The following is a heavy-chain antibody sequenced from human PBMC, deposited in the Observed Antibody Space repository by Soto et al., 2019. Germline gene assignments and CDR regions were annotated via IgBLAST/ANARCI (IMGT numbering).Heavy chain of an antibody. CDR3: AKDLANYYYYYMDV. CDR1: GFTFSSYA. CDR2: ISGSGGST. J-gene: IGHJ6*03. Sequence: GGSLRLSCAASGFTFSSYAMSWVRQAPGKGLEWVSAISGSGGSTYYADSVKGRFTISRDNSKNTVYLQMNSLRAEDTALYYCAKDLANYYYYYMDVWGKGTTVTVSS. V-gene: IGHV3-23*01.